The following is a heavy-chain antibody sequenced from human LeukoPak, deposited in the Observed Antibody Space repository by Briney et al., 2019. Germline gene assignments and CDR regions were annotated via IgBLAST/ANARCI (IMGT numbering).Heavy chain of an antibody. CDR3: ARDVVAGGWYVGYYYYYMDV. V-gene: IGHV1-8*03. J-gene: IGHJ6*03. CDR2: MNPNSGNT. CDR1: GYTFTSYD. Sequence: ASVKVSCKASGYTFTSYDINWVRQATGQGLEWMGWMNPNSGNTGYAQKFQGRVTITRNTSISTAYMALSSLRSEDTAVYYCARDVVAGGWYVGYYYYYMDVWGKGTTVNVSS. D-gene: IGHD6-19*01.